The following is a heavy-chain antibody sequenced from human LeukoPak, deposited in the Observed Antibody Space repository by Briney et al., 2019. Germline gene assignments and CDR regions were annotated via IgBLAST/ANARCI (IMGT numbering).Heavy chain of an antibody. J-gene: IGHJ5*02. CDR2: IKQDGSEK. CDR3: ARAYCRSTNCCYPS. V-gene: IGHV3-7*01. Sequence: PGGSLRLSCAASGFSFSDYWMTWVRQVPGKGLEWVANIKQDGSEKYYVDSVRGRFTISRDNAQNSLSLQMNILRPQDTAVYYCARAYCRSTNCCYPSWGQGTLVTVSS. D-gene: IGHD2-2*01. CDR1: GFSFSDYW.